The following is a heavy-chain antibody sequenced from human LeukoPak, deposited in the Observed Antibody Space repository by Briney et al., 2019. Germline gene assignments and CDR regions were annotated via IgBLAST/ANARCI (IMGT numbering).Heavy chain of an antibody. Sequence: GASVKVSCKASGYTFTSYDINWVRQATGQGLEWMGWMNPNSGNTGYAQKFQGRVTMTRNTSISTAYMELSSLRSEDTAVYYCAKSFEAARRPEGINFDYWGQGTLVTVSS. CDR2: MNPNSGNT. CDR1: GYTFTSYD. D-gene: IGHD6-6*01. V-gene: IGHV1-8*01. J-gene: IGHJ4*02. CDR3: AKSFEAARRPEGINFDY.